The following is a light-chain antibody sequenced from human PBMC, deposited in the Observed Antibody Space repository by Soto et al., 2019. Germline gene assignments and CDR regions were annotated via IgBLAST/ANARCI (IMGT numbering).Light chain of an antibody. Sequence: EVVMTQSPATLSVSPGERATLSCRASQSVGSNLAWYQQKPGQAPRLLIYAASTRATGVPARFSGSGSGTEFTLTISSLQSEDFAVYSCQQYNNWPLTFGQGTKVDIK. J-gene: IGKJ1*01. CDR1: QSVGSN. CDR2: AAS. V-gene: IGKV3-15*01. CDR3: QQYNNWPLT.